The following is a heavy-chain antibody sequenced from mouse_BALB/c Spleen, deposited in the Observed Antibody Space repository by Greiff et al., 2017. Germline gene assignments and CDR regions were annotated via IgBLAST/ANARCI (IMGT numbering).Heavy chain of an antibody. V-gene: IGHV1-4*01. J-gene: IGHJ2*01. CDR3: ARSPGSSYYFDY. CDR2: INPSSGYT. Sequence: QVQLQQSGAELARPGASVKMSCKASGYTFTSYTMHWVKQRPGQGLEWIGYINPSSGYTNYNQKFKDKATLTADKSSSTAYMQLSSLTSEDSAVYYCARSPGSSYYFDYWGQGTTLTVSS. D-gene: IGHD1-1*01. CDR1: GYTFTSYT.